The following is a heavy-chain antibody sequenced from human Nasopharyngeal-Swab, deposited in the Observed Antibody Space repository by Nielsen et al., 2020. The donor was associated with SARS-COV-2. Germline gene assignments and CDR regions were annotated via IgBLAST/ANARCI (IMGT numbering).Heavy chain of an antibody. J-gene: IGHJ4*02. CDR2: IYHSGST. D-gene: IGHD6-13*01. Sequence: VRQAPGKGLEWIGEIYHSGSTNYNPSLKSRVTISVDKSKNQFSLKLSSVTAADTAVYYCARWKGIAAAWDYWGQGTLVTVSS. V-gene: IGHV4-4*02. CDR3: ARWKGIAAAWDY.